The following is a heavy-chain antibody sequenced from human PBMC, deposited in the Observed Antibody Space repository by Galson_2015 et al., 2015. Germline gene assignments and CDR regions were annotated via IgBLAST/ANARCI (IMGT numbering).Heavy chain of an antibody. Sequence: ETLSLTCTVSGGSISGSYWSWIRQPPGKGLEWIGFIYYSGNTNYNPSLKSRISISVDTSKNQFSLRLTSVTAADTAVYYCARAASDYYYYYMDVWGKGTTVTVSS. D-gene: IGHD6-25*01. J-gene: IGHJ6*03. CDR3: ARAASDYYYYYMDV. V-gene: IGHV4-59*01. CDR2: IYYSGNT. CDR1: GGSISGSY.